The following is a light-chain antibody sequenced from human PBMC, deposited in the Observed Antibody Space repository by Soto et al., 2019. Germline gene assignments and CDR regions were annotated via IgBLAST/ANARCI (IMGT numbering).Light chain of an antibody. CDR1: SSDVGGYNY. J-gene: IGLJ3*02. CDR2: EVC. V-gene: IGLV2-14*01. CDR3: SSYTSSSTRV. Sequence: QSVLTQAASVSGSPGQSITMSRTGTSSDVGGYNYVSWYQQHPGKDAKLSIYEVCNRPSGVSNRFSGSQSGNTASLTISGLQAEDEADYYCSSYTSSSTRVFGEGTKLTVL.